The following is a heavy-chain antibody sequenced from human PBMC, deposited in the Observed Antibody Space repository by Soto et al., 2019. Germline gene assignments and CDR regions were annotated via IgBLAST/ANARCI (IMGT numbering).Heavy chain of an antibody. Sequence: QVQLVQSGAEVKKSGASVKVSCKASGYSFTDYAFTWVRQAPGQGLEWMGWISAYNGNTNYAQNLQGRVTMTTDTSTSTAYMELRSLRSDDTDVYYCARDIDPSRFLEWTSIDYWGQGTLVTVSS. CDR2: ISAYNGNT. CDR1: GYSFTDYA. V-gene: IGHV1-18*01. CDR3: ARDIDPSRFLEWTSIDY. D-gene: IGHD3-3*01. J-gene: IGHJ4*02.